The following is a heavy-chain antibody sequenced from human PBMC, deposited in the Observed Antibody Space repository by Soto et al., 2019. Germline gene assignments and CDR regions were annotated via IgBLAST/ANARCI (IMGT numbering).Heavy chain of an antibody. CDR3: AAGRSHYSSSWYGDYYYGMDV. CDR1: GFTFTSSA. Sequence: SVKVSCKASGFTFTSSAVQWVRQARGQRLEWIGWIVVGSGNTNYAQKFQERVTITRDMSTSTAYMELSSLRSEDTAVYYCAAGRSHYSSSWYGDYYYGMDVWGQGTTVTVSS. CDR2: IVVGSGNT. V-gene: IGHV1-58*01. J-gene: IGHJ6*02. D-gene: IGHD6-13*01.